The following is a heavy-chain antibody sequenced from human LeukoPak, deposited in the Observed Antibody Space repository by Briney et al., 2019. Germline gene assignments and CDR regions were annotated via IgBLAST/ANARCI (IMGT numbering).Heavy chain of an antibody. D-gene: IGHD6-13*01. J-gene: IGHJ4*02. CDR1: GFTFSSYA. CDR2: ISGSGGST. V-gene: IGHV3-23*01. CDR3: AKAGYSSSWSFFNS. Sequence: GGSLRLSRGVSGFTFSSYAMSWVRQAPGKGLEWVSTISGSGGSTYYADSMKGRFTISRDNPKNTLSLQMSSLRAEDTAVYYCAKAGYSSSWSFFNSWGQGTLVTVSS.